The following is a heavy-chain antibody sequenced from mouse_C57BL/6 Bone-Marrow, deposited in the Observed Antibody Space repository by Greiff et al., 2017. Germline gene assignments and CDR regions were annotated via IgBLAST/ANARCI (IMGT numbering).Heavy chain of an antibody. Sequence: QVQLQQPGAELVKPGASVKLSCKASGYTFTSYWMHWVKQRPGQGLEWIGMIHPNSGSTNYNEKFKSKATLTVDKSSSTAYMQLSRLTSEDSAVYYWARIYDGYYEWYFDVWGTGTTVTVSS. D-gene: IGHD2-3*01. V-gene: IGHV1-64*01. CDR2: IHPNSGST. CDR3: ARIYDGYYEWYFDV. CDR1: GYTFTSYW. J-gene: IGHJ1*03.